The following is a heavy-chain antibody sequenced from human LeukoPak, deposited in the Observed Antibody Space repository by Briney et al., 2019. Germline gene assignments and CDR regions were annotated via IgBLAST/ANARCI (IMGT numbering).Heavy chain of an antibody. D-gene: IGHD4-17*01. V-gene: IGHV4-34*01. Sequence: PSETLSLTCAVYGGSSSGYYWSWIRQPPGKGLEWIGEINHSGSTNYNPSLKSRVTISVDTSKNQFSLKLSSVTAADTAVYYCARTTVTTDFDYWGQGTLVTVSS. CDR3: ARTTVTTDFDY. J-gene: IGHJ4*02. CDR1: GGSSSGYY. CDR2: INHSGST.